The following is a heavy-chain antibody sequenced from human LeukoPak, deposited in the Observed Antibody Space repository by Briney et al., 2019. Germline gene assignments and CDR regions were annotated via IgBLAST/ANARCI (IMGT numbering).Heavy chain of an antibody. V-gene: IGHV1-2*06. D-gene: IGHD6-19*01. CDR1: GYTFTGYY. CDR3: ARDLYSSGWEPWFDP. J-gene: IGHJ5*02. Sequence: GASVKVSCKASGYTFTGYYMHWVRQAPGQGLEWMGRINPNSGGTNYAQKFQGRVTMTRDTSISTAYMELSRLRSDDTAVYYCARDLYSSGWEPWFDPWGQGTLVTVSS. CDR2: INPNSGGT.